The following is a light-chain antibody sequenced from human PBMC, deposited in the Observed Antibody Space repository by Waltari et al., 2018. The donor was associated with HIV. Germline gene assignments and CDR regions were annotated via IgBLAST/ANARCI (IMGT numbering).Light chain of an antibody. J-gene: IGLJ2*01. CDR3: QSYDSNLSGL. Sequence: QSVLTQPPSASGTPGQRVTISCSGTTSNVGSNFVSWYQQLPGTAPKLLIYRDNRRPSGVPDRFSGSKSGASASLAISGLRSEDEGDYYCQSYDSNLSGLFGGGTKVTVL. V-gene: IGLV1-47*01. CDR1: TSNVGSNF. CDR2: RDN.